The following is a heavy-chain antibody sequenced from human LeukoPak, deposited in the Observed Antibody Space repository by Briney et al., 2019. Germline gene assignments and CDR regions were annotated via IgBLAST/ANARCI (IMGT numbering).Heavy chain of an antibody. J-gene: IGHJ4*02. D-gene: IGHD6-19*01. CDR3: AINGFSSGWYEPYYFDN. CDR2: ISVSGNT. V-gene: IGHV3-23*01. Sequence: GGSLRLSCAASGFTLSSYAMSWVRQGPGKGLEWVSAISVSGNTYHADSVKGRFTISRDNAKNSLYLQMNSLRAEDTAVYYCAINGFSSGWYEPYYFDNWGQGTLVTVSS. CDR1: GFTLSSYA.